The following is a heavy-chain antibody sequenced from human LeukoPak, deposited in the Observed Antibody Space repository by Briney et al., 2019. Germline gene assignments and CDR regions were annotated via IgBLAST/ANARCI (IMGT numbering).Heavy chain of an antibody. CDR2: MNPNSGNT. J-gene: IGHJ5*02. CDR3: ARGGTIAARGGNWFDP. CDR1: GYTFTSYD. D-gene: IGHD6-6*01. V-gene: IGHV1-8*01. Sequence: ASVKVSCKASGYTFTSYDINWVRQATGQGLEWMEWMNPNSGNTGYAQKFQGRVTMTRNTSISTAYMELSSLRSEDTAVYYCARGGTIAARGGNWFDPWGQGTLVTVSS.